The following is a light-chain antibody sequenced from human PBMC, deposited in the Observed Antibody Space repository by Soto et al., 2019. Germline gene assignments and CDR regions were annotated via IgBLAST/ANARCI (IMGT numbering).Light chain of an antibody. Sequence: DGVVTQYALSLPVTSGQPASISCRSSESLLYSYVNTYLNWFHQRPGQSPRRLIYKVSHRDSGVPDRFSGSGSGTDFTLKISRVEAEDVGIYYCMQGTRWVTFGQGTLPEIK. CDR3: MQGTRWVT. J-gene: IGKJ5*01. V-gene: IGKV2-30*01. CDR2: KVS. CDR1: ESLLYSYVNTY.